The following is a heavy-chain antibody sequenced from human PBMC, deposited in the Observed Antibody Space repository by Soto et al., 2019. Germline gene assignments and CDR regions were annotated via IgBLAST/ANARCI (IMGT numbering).Heavy chain of an antibody. CDR1: GFTFSNFA. V-gene: IGHV3-23*01. D-gene: IGHD3-22*01. J-gene: IGHJ4*02. Sequence: PGGSLRLSCVASGFTFSNFAMAWVRQAPGEGLEWVSAISGSGDDTFYADSMKGRFTISRDNSKDTLYLQINSLRAEDTAVYYCAKEDDSSGYYYFDFDFWGQGTLVPVSA. CDR2: ISGSGDDT. CDR3: AKEDDSSGYYYFDFDF.